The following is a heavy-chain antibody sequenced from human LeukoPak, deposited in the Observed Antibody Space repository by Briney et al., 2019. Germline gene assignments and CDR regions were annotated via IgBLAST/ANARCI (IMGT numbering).Heavy chain of an antibody. CDR1: GFTFSSYG. CDR3: AKDPGGDSSGWYRILEYFDY. D-gene: IGHD6-19*01. Sequence: PGGSLRLSCAASGFTFSSYGMHWVRQAPGKGLEWVAFIRYDGSNKYYADSVKGRFTTSRDNSKNTLYLQMNSLRAEDTAVYYCAKDPGGDSSGWYRILEYFDYWGQGTLVTVSS. J-gene: IGHJ4*02. CDR2: IRYDGSNK. V-gene: IGHV3-30*02.